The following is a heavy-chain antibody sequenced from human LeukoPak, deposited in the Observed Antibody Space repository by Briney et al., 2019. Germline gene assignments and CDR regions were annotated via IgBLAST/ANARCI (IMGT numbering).Heavy chain of an antibody. CDR3: AIPSVYSSSWDYYYYYMDV. CDR1: GGTFSSYA. Sequence: SVKVSCKASGGTFSSYAISWVRQAPGQGLEWMGGIIPIFGTANYAQKFQGRVTITADKSTSTAYMELSSLRSEDTAVYYCAIPSVYSSSWDYYYYYMDVWGKGTTVTVSS. J-gene: IGHJ6*03. D-gene: IGHD6-6*01. CDR2: IIPIFGTA. V-gene: IGHV1-69*06.